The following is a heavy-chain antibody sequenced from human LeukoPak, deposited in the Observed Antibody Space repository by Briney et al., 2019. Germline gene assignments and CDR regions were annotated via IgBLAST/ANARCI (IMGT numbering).Heavy chain of an antibody. J-gene: IGHJ4*02. CDR1: GFTFNTYA. Sequence: GGSLRLSCVTSGFTFNTYAMTWVRQAPGKGREWVSVISASGDATNYTDSVKGRFTISRDNSKNTLFLQLNRLRVDDTAVYYCTTDYKADYWGQGTLITVSS. CDR2: ISASGDAT. CDR3: TTDYKADY. V-gene: IGHV3-23*01. D-gene: IGHD1-1*01.